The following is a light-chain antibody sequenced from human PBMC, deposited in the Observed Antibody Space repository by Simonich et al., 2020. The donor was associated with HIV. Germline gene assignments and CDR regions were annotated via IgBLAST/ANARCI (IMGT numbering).Light chain of an antibody. CDR2: DAS. J-gene: IGKJ4*01. V-gene: IGKV3D-20*01. CDR1: LSVYSSF. CDR3: QQYGRSPLT. Sequence: EIVLTQSPGTLSLSPGERATLSCRSSLSVYSSFLAGYQQKPGLAPRLLMSDASSRATGIPDRFSGSGSGTDFTLTISRLEPEDFAVYYCQQYGRSPLTFGGGTKVEI.